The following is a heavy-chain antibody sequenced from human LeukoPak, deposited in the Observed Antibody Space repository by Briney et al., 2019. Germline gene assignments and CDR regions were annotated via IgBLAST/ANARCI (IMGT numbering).Heavy chain of an antibody. CDR2: VHTTGST. V-gene: IGHV4-4*07. J-gene: IGHJ4*02. CDR3: ARDPNSAL. CDR1: GGSITTSY. D-gene: IGHD4-23*01. Sequence: PSETLSLTCTVSGGSITTSYWSWIRQPAGKRLEWIGRVHTTGSTNYNPSFISRVTMSIDTSKIQFSLKLTSVTAADTAVYYCARDPNSALWGQGILVTVSS.